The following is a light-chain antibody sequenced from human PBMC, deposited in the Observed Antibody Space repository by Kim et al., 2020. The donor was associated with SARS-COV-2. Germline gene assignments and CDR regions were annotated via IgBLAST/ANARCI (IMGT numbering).Light chain of an antibody. CDR3: QVWDSSSDPVV. Sequence: QGKTARITRGGNNIGSKSVHWYQQKPGQAPVLVIYYDSDRPSGIPERFSGSNSGNTATLTISRVEAGDEADYYCQVWDSSSDPVVFGGGTQLTVL. V-gene: IGLV3-21*04. J-gene: IGLJ2*01. CDR1: NIGSKS. CDR2: YDS.